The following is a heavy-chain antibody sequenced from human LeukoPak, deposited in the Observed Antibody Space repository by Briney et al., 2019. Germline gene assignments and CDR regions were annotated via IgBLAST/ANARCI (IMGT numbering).Heavy chain of an antibody. V-gene: IGHV4-39*07. CDR3: AREYFSYSSHRNYFDY. J-gene: IGHJ4*02. CDR2: IYYSGST. D-gene: IGHD6-13*01. CDR1: GGSISSSSYY. Sequence: PSETLSLTCTVSGGSISSSSYYWGWIRQPPGKGLEWIGSIYYSGSTYYNPSLKSRVTISVDTSKNQFSLKLSSVTAADTAVYFCAREYFSYSSHRNYFDYWGQGTLVTVSS.